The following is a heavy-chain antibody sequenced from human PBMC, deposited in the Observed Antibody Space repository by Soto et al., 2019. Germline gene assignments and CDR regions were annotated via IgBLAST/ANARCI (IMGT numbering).Heavy chain of an antibody. CDR3: VRNDLYRFDP. CDR1: GGYITSNW. V-gene: IGHV4-4*02. D-gene: IGHD2-8*01. Sequence: SETLSVTCAVVGGYITSNWWSRVRQTPGKGLEWIGEIYHNGRFNYNPSLRSRLTISIDKSKNQLSLKLTSVTAADTAVHYCVRNDLYRFDPWGPGTLVTVSS. CDR2: IYHNGRF. J-gene: IGHJ5*02.